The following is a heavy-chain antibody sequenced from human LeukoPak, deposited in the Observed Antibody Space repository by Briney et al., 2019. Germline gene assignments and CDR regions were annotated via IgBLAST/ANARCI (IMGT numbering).Heavy chain of an antibody. J-gene: IGHJ4*02. Sequence: ASVKVSCKASGYSFTSYDINWVRQATGQGLEWMGWTNPNSGNTGYAQKFQGRVTMTRNTSISTAYMELSSLRSEDTAVYYCARRPSRDSSSWYYWGQGTLVTVSS. D-gene: IGHD6-13*01. CDR2: TNPNSGNT. V-gene: IGHV1-8*01. CDR3: ARRPSRDSSSWYY. CDR1: GYSFTSYD.